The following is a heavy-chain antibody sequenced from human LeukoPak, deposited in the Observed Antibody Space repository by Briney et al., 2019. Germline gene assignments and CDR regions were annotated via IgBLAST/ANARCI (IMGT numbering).Heavy chain of an antibody. CDR1: GFTFSSYS. V-gene: IGHV3-48*01. CDR2: ISSSSSTI. CDR3: AELGITMIGGV. Sequence: GGSLRLSCAASGFTFSSYSMNWVRQAPGKGLEWVSYISSSSSTIYYADSVRGRFTISRDNAKNSLYLQMNSLRAEDTAVYYCAELGITMIGGVWGKGTTVTISS. J-gene: IGHJ6*04. D-gene: IGHD3-10*02.